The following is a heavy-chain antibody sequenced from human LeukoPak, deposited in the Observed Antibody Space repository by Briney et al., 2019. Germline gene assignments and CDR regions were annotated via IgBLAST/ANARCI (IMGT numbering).Heavy chain of an antibody. CDR2: ISGSGGRT. CDR3: AKETASDFGGAVDY. CDR1: GFTFNNYA. D-gene: IGHD3-10*01. V-gene: IGHV3-23*01. Sequence: GGSLGLSCAASGFTFNNYAMSWVRQAPGKGLEWVSAISGSGGRTYYADSVKGRFTISRDSSKNTLYLQMNSLRAEDTAVYYCAKETASDFGGAVDYWGQGTLVTVSS. J-gene: IGHJ4*02.